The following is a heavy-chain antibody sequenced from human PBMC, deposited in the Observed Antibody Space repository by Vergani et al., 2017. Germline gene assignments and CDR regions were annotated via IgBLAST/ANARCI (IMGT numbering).Heavy chain of an antibody. Sequence: EVQLVQSGAEVKKPGESLKISCKGSGYSFISYWIGWVRQMPGKGLEWMGIIYPGDSDTRYSPSFQGQVTISADKSISTAYLQWSSLKASDTAMYYCARVVTTSYYYYYYGMDVWGQGTTVTVSS. D-gene: IGHD2-21*02. V-gene: IGHV5-51*01. J-gene: IGHJ6*02. CDR2: IYPGDSDT. CDR1: GYSFISYW. CDR3: ARVVTTSYYYYYYGMDV.